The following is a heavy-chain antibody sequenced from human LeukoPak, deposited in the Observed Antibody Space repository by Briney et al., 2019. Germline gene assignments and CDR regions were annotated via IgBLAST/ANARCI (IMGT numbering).Heavy chain of an antibody. Sequence: GASVKVSCKVSGYTLTELSMHWVRRAPGKGLEWMGGFDPEDGETIYAQKFQGRVTMTEDTSTDTAYMELSSLRSEDTAVYYCATGFAYVDPDAFDIWGQGTMVTVSS. D-gene: IGHD3-16*01. CDR3: ATGFAYVDPDAFDI. V-gene: IGHV1-24*01. CDR2: FDPEDGET. J-gene: IGHJ3*02. CDR1: GYTLTELS.